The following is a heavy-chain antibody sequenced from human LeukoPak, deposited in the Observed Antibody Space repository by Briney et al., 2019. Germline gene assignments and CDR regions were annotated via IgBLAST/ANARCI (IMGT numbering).Heavy chain of an antibody. CDR3: ASLSEYCSHGSCYLGWFVP. D-gene: IGHD2-15*01. J-gene: IGHJ5*02. CDR2: IFYSGST. Sequence: SETLSLTCTVSGGSISTSSYYWGWVRQPPGKGLEWIGNIFYSGSTYYSPSLKSRVTISLDTSRNQFSLKLSSVTAADTAVYYCASLSEYCSHGSCYLGWFVPWGQGTLVTVSS. CDR1: GGSISTSSYY. V-gene: IGHV4-39*07.